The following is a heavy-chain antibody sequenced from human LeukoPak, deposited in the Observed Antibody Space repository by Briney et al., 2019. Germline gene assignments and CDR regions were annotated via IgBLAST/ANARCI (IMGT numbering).Heavy chain of an antibody. Sequence: GSSVKVSCKASGGTFSSYGISWVRQATGQGLEWMGGIIPILGTANNAQKFQGRVTITADESTSTAYMELSSLRSEDTAVYYCARDVRITKNWFDPWGQGTLVTVSS. J-gene: IGHJ5*02. CDR1: GGTFSSYG. D-gene: IGHD3-10*01. V-gene: IGHV1-69*01. CDR2: IIPILGTA. CDR3: ARDVRITKNWFDP.